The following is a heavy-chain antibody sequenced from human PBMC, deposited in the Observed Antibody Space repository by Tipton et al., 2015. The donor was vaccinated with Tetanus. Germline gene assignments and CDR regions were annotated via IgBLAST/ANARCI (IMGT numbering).Heavy chain of an antibody. CDR2: IYYSGST. V-gene: IGHV4-59*01. D-gene: IGHD4-23*01. CDR1: GGSISSYY. CDR3: ARDSLTTVVTPSADYYYYGMDV. J-gene: IGHJ6*02. Sequence: GLVKPSETLSLTCTVSGGSISSYYWSWIRQPPGKGLEWIGYIYYSGSTNYNPSLKSRVTISVDTSKNQFSLKLSSVTAADTAVYYCARDSLTTVVTPSADYYYYGMDVWGQGTTVTVSS.